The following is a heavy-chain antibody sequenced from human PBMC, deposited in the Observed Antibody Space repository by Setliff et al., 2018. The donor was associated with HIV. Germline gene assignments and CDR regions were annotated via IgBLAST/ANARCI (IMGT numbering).Heavy chain of an antibody. D-gene: IGHD3-16*01. Sequence: SETLSLTCAVSGYSIRGNFFWGWVRQPPGKGLEWIGYIYYSGSTNYNPSLKSRGTISVDTSKNQCSLKLSSVTAADTAVYYCATVFAYGIDGFDIWGQGTMVTVSS. CDR3: ATVFAYGIDGFDI. V-gene: IGHV4-61*01. CDR2: IYYSGST. J-gene: IGHJ3*02. CDR1: GYSIRGNFF.